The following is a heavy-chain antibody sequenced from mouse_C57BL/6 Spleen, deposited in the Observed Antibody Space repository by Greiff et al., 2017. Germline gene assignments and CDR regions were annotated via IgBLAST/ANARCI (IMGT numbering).Heavy chain of an antibody. CDR2: IYPRSGNT. J-gene: IGHJ3*01. V-gene: IGHV1-81*01. CDR1: GYTFTSYG. CDR3: ARVYGSSSAWVAY. D-gene: IGHD1-1*01. Sequence: VKLMESGAELARPGASVKLSCKASGYTFTSYGISWVKQRTGQGLEWIGEIYPRSGNTYYNEKFKGKATLTADKSSSTAYMELRSLTSEDSAVYFCARVYGSSSAWVAYWGQGTLVAVSA.